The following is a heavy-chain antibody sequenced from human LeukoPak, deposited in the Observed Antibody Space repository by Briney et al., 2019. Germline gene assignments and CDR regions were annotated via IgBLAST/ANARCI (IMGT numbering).Heavy chain of an antibody. CDR1: GGSISSGSYY. V-gene: IGHV4-61*02. CDR3: ARDPRSIAVAGTNGY. Sequence: SETLSLTCTVSGGSISSGSYYWSWIRQPAGKGLEWIGRIYTSGSTNYNPSLKSRVTISVDTSKNQFSLKLSSVTAADTAVYYCARDPRSIAVAGTNGYWGQGTLVTVSS. D-gene: IGHD6-19*01. CDR2: IYTSGST. J-gene: IGHJ4*02.